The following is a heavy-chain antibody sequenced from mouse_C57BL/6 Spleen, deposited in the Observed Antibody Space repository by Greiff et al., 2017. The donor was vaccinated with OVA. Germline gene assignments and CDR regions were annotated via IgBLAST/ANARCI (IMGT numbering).Heavy chain of an antibody. V-gene: IGHV1-82*01. CDR1: GYAFSSSW. J-gene: IGHJ4*01. CDR2: IYPGDGDT. CDR3: ARDYDFIMDY. D-gene: IGHD2-4*01. Sequence: ESGPELVKPGASVKISCKASGYAFSSSWMNWVKQRPGKGLEWIGRIYPGDGDTNYNGKFKGKATLTADKSSSTAYMQLSSLTSEDSAVYFCARDYDFIMDYWGQGTSVTVSS.